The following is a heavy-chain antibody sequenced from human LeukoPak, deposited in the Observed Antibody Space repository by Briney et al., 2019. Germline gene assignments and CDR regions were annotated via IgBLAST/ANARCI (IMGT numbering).Heavy chain of an antibody. D-gene: IGHD6-19*01. CDR1: GGTFSSYA. J-gene: IGHJ4*02. V-gene: IGHV1-69*13. Sequence: AASVKVSCKASGGTFSSYAINWVRQAPGQGLEWMGGIIPIFGTANYAQKFQGRVTTTADESTSTAYMELSSLRSEDTAVYYCARDLTSRAVAGISGVSDYWGQGTLVTVSS. CDR3: ARDLTSRAVAGISGVSDY. CDR2: IIPIFGTA.